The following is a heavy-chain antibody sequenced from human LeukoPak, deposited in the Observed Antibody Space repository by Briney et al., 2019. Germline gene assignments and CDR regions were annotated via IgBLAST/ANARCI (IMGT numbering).Heavy chain of an antibody. J-gene: IGHJ4*02. V-gene: IGHV3-23*01. CDR3: VKDDGWFGELLPFDY. Sequence: GGSLRLSCAASGFTFSSYAMSWVRQAPGKGLEWVSAISGSGGSTYYADSVKGRFTISRDNSKNTLYLQMNSLRAEDTAVYYCVKDDGWFGELLPFDYWGQGTLVTVSS. CDR2: ISGSGGST. CDR1: GFTFSSYA. D-gene: IGHD3-10*01.